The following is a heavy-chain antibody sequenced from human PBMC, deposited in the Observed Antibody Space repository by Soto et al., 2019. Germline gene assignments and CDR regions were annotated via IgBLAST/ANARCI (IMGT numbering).Heavy chain of an antibody. Sequence: SVKVSCKASGGTFSSYAISWVRQAPGQGLEWMGGIIPIFGTANYAQKFQGRVTITADESTSTAYMELSSLRSEDTAVYYCASLGCSSTSCPYDFWSGLYYGMDVWGQGTTVTVSS. CDR2: IIPIFGTA. D-gene: IGHD2-2*01. CDR3: ASLGCSSTSCPYDFWSGLYYGMDV. J-gene: IGHJ6*02. V-gene: IGHV1-69*13. CDR1: GGTFSSYA.